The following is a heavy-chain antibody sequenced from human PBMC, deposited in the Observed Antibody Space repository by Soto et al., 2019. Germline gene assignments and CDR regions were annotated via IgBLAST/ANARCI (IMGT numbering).Heavy chain of an antibody. V-gene: IGHV1-18*01. J-gene: IGHJ5*02. CDR3: ARDSADYSNYFRHTGWFDP. CDR1: GYTFTSYG. D-gene: IGHD4-4*01. CDR2: ISAYNGNT. Sequence: GASVKVSCKASGYTFTSYGISWVRQAPGQGLEWTGWISAYNGNTNYAQKLQGRVTMTTDTSTSTAYMELRSLRSDDTAVYYCARDSADYSNYFRHTGWFDPWGQGTLVTVSS.